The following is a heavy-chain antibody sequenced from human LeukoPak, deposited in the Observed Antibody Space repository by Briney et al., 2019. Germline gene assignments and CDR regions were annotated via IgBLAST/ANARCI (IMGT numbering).Heavy chain of an antibody. CDR3: ASIYYYYDSSGFDY. J-gene: IGHJ4*02. CDR1: GFTFSSYG. D-gene: IGHD3-22*01. V-gene: IGHV4-38-2*01. Sequence: GTLRLSCAASGFTFSSYGMSWVRQPPGKGLEWIGSIYYSGSTYYNPSLKSRVTISVDTSKNQFSLKLSSVTAADTAVYYCASIYYYYDSSGFDYWGQGTLVTVSS. CDR2: IYYSGST.